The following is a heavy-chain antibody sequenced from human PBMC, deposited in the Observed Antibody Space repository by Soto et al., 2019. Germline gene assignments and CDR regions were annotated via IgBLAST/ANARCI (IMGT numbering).Heavy chain of an antibody. CDR3: ARGPLYDFWIGYYPSGILTGYPYYFDY. Sequence: GASVKVSCKASGYTFTSYAMHWVRQAPGQRLEWMGWINAGNGNTKYSQKFQGRVTITRDTSASTAYMELSSLRSEDTAVYYCARGPLYDFWIGYYPSGILTGYPYYFDYWGQGTLVTVSS. CDR1: GYTFTSYA. J-gene: IGHJ4*02. D-gene: IGHD3-3*01. V-gene: IGHV1-3*01. CDR2: INAGNGNT.